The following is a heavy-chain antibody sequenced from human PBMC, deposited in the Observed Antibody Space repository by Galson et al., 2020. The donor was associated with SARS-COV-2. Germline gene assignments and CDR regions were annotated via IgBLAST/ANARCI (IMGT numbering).Heavy chain of an antibody. CDR3: ARRFHRDGYNYEIDY. V-gene: IGHV5-51*01. Sequence: GESLKISCKGSGYSFANYWIGWVRQMPGKGLEWMGIIYPDDSDTRYSPSFQGQVTISADTSISTAYLQWSSLKASDTAMYYCARRFHRDGYNYEIDYWGQGTLVTVSS. CDR2: IYPDDSDT. J-gene: IGHJ4*02. CDR1: GYSFANYW. D-gene: IGHD5-12*01.